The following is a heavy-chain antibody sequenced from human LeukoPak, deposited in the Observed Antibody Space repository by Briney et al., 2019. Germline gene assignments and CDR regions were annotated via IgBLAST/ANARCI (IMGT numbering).Heavy chain of an antibody. CDR1: GFNFSSYA. Sequence: PGGSLRLSCAASGFNFSSYAMSWVRQAPGKGLEWVSTIRGSGGNTYYADSVKGRFTISRDTAKNTLYLQMNSLRAEDTALYYCARYCSGTCYSGFEYWGQGTLVTVSS. V-gene: IGHV3-23*01. D-gene: IGHD2-2*01. J-gene: IGHJ4*02. CDR3: ARYCSGTCYSGFEY. CDR2: IRGSGGNT.